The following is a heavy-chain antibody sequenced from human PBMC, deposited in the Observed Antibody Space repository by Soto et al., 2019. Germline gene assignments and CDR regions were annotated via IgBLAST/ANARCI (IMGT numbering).Heavy chain of an antibody. Sequence: QVQLVESGGGVVQPGRSLSLSCAASGFTFSVFGMNWVRQAPGKGLEWVAVISNDGNSEHYADSVKGRFTISRDNSKNPFDLQMNSLSVEDTAVYYCEKTITTIGVSSTGRGALLDNWGQGILVSVSS. CDR3: EKTITTIGVSSTGRGALLDN. CDR1: GFTFSVFG. V-gene: IGHV3-30*18. CDR2: ISNDGNSE. J-gene: IGHJ4*02. D-gene: IGHD3-3*01.